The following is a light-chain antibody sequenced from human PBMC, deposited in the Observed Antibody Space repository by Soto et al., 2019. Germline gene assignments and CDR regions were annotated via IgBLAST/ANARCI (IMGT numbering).Light chain of an antibody. CDR1: RSDIGAHNF. CDR3: TSWTTSTTMI. CDR2: DVN. J-gene: IGLJ2*01. Sequence: QSALTQPASVSGSPGQSITISCTGTRSDIGAHNFVSWYQQHPGEAPNLMLYDVNIRPSGVSNRFSGSKSGNTASLTISGLQAEDEADYYCTSWTTSTTMIFGGGTKVTVL. V-gene: IGLV2-14*03.